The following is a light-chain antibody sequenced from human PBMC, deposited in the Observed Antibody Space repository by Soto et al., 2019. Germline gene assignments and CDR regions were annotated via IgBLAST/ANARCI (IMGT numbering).Light chain of an antibody. Sequence: EIVMTQSPATLSVSPGALATLSGRASQSVRSNLAWYQHKLCQAPRLLIYDASTRATGIPDRFTGSGSGTEFTLTISNLQSEDFAVYYCHQHTTWPRTFGQGTKLEIK. CDR1: QSVRSN. J-gene: IGKJ2*01. CDR3: HQHTTWPRT. V-gene: IGKV3-15*01. CDR2: DAS.